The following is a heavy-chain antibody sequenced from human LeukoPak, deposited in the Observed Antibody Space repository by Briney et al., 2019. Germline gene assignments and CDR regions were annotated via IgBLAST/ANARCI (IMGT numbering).Heavy chain of an antibody. CDR3: ARIRPSFYDSSRLSYFDY. V-gene: IGHV4-34*01. CDR2: INHSGST. CDR1: GGSFSGYY. Sequence: PSETLSLTCAVYGGSFSGYYWSWIRQPPGKGLEWIGEINHSGSTNYNPSLKSRVTISVDTSKNQFSLKLSSVTAADTAVYYCARIRPSFYDSSRLSYFDYWDQGTLVTVSS. J-gene: IGHJ4*02. D-gene: IGHD3-22*01.